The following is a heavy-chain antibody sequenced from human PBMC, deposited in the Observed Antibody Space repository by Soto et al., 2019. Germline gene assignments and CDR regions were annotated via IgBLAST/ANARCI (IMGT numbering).Heavy chain of an antibody. Sequence: QVQLVESGGGVVQPGKSLRLSCAASGFTFSSLGIHSVRQAPGKGLEWLALVSFDGSHIYYGDSVKGRFTISRDNSKNALSLQMICLRAEDTALYYCPKGGGYGEPDAFDLWGQGTMVNVS. CDR1: GFTFSSLG. D-gene: IGHD4-17*01. CDR3: PKGGGYGEPDAFDL. CDR2: VSFDGSHI. J-gene: IGHJ3*01. V-gene: IGHV3-30*18.